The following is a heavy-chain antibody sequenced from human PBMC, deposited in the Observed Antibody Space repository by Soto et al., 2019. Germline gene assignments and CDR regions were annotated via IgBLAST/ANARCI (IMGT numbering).Heavy chain of an antibody. Sequence: GGSLRLSCAASGFTFSSYAMSWVRQAPGKGLEWVSAISGSGGSTYYADSVKGRFTISRDNSKNTLYLQMNSLRAEDTAVYYCAKDAIAVAGTLGDFDYWGQGTLVTVSS. CDR3: AKDAIAVAGTLGDFDY. D-gene: IGHD6-19*01. V-gene: IGHV3-23*01. CDR1: GFTFSSYA. J-gene: IGHJ4*02. CDR2: ISGSGGST.